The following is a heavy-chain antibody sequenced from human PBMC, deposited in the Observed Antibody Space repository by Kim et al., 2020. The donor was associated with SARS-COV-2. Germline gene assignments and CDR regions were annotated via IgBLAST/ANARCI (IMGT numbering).Heavy chain of an antibody. CDR2: NT. Sequence: NTGYSQKLQDRVPLPRATFASTVYMELSSLMSEDTAVYYCARRGSGHGLDVWGQGTTVTVSS. CDR3: ARRGSGHGLDV. J-gene: IGHJ6*02. D-gene: IGHD6-25*01. V-gene: IGHV1-3*01.